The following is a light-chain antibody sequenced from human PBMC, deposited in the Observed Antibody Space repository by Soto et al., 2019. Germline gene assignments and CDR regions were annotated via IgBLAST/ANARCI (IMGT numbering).Light chain of an antibody. Sequence: EIVLTQSPATLSLSPGERATLSCRASQSVSSSLAWYQQKPGQAPRLLIYDASNRATGIPARFSGSGSGTDSTLTISSLEPEDFAVYYCQQRSNWPAFGGGTKVDIK. CDR1: QSVSSS. CDR2: DAS. V-gene: IGKV3-11*01. CDR3: QQRSNWPA. J-gene: IGKJ4*01.